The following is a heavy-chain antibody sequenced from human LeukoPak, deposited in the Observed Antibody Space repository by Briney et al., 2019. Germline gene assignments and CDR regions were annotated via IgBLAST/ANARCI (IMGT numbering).Heavy chain of an antibody. J-gene: IGHJ3*02. V-gene: IGHV1-46*01. CDR2: INPSGGST. Sequence: ASVKVSCKASGYTFTSYYMHWVRQAPGQGLEWMGIINPSGGSTSYAQKSQGRVSMTRDTSTSTVYMELSSLRSEDTAVYYCARDLHYYDSSGFATNAFDIWGQGTMVTVSS. D-gene: IGHD3-22*01. CDR1: GYTFTSYY. CDR3: ARDLHYYDSSGFATNAFDI.